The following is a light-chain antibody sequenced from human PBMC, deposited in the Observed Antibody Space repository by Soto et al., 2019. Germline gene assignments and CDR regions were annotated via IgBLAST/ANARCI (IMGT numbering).Light chain of an antibody. CDR3: VAWDDSLNGYV. CDR2: YND. J-gene: IGLJ1*01. CDR1: SSNIGSNA. Sequence: QSVLTQPPSVSEAPRQRVTISCSGSSSNIGSNAVNWYQQIPGKAPKLLIYYNDLLPSGVSDRFSGSKSGTSASLAISGLQSDDEADYYCVAWDDSLNGYVFGSGTKLTVL. V-gene: IGLV1-36*01.